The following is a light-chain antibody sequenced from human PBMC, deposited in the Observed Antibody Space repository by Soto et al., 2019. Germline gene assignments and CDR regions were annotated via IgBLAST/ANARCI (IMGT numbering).Light chain of an antibody. CDR1: QSISSR. J-gene: IGKJ4*01. CDR3: QQYNSYSLT. CDR2: DAS. Sequence: DIQMTQSPSTLSASVGDRVTITCRASQSISSRLAWYQQKPGKAPKLLIYDASNLESGVPSRFRGSGSGTEFTLTISSLQPDDFATYCCQQYNSYSLTFGGGTKVEIK. V-gene: IGKV1-5*01.